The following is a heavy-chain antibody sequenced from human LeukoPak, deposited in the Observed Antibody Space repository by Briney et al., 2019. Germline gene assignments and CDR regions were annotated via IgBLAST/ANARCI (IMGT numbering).Heavy chain of an antibody. CDR1: GGSISSSSYY. V-gene: IGHV4-39*07. CDR3: AMIMDVAGWFDP. D-gene: IGHD2-8*01. J-gene: IGHJ5*02. Sequence: PSETLSLTCTVSGGSISSSSYYWGWIRQPPGKGLEWIGSIYYSGSTYYNPSLKSRVTISVDTSKNQFSLKLSSVTAADTAVYYCAMIMDVAGWFDPWGQGTLVTVSS. CDR2: IYYSGST.